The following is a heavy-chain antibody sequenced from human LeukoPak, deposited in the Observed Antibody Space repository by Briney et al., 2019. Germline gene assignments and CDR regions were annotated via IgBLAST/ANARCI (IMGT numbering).Heavy chain of an antibody. J-gene: IGHJ4*02. V-gene: IGHV3-30-3*01. CDR1: GFTFSSYA. Sequence: GRSLRLSCAASGFTFSSYAMHWVRQAPGKGLEWVAVISYDGSNKYYADSVKGRFTISRDNSKNTLYLQMNSLRAEDTAVYYCASPLRVVVVPAASPSSPVFDYWGQGTLVTVSS. CDR2: ISYDGSNK. D-gene: IGHD2-2*01. CDR3: ASPLRVVVVPAASPSSPVFDY.